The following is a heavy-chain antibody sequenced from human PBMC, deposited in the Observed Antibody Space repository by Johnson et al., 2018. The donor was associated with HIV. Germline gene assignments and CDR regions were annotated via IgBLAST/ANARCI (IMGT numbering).Heavy chain of an antibody. CDR1: AFTVSSNY. V-gene: IGHV3-66*02. J-gene: IGHJ3*02. CDR2: IYSDGST. Sequence: VQLVESGGDLVQPGGSLRLSCVATAFTVSSNYMSWVRQAPGKGLEWVSAIYSDGSTYYAESVKGRFTISRDNSKNTLYLQMNSLRPQDTAVYYCARTRQGAFDIWGQGTMVTVSS. CDR3: ARTRQGAFDI.